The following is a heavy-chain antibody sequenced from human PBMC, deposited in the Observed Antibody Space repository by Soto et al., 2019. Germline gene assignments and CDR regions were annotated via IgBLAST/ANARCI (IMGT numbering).Heavy chain of an antibody. J-gene: IGHJ6*02. CDR3: AIAVAGTHGMGV. D-gene: IGHD6-19*01. CDR1: GGTFSSYT. CDR2: IIPILGIA. V-gene: IGHV1-69*02. Sequence: QVQLVQSGAEVKKPGSSVKVSCKASGGTFSSYTISWVRQAPGQGLEWMGRIIPILGIANYAQKFQGRVTITADKSTGAAYMELSSRRSEDTAVYYCAIAVAGTHGMGVWGQGTTVTVSS.